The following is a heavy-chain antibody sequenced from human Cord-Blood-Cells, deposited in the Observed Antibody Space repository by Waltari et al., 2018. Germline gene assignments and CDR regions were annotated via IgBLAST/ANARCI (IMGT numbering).Heavy chain of an antibody. CDR2: IIPIFGTA. D-gene: IGHD6-13*01. CDR1: GGTFSRYG. Sequence: VQLAQSGAEVKKPGSPVQVSCKASGGTFSRYGISRVRQAPGQGLDWMGGIIPIFGTANYAQKVQGRVTITADESTSTAYMELSSLRSEDTAVYYCARDRNKANSSSWYFDYWGQGT. V-gene: IGHV1-69*01. J-gene: IGHJ4*02. CDR3: ARDRNKANSSSWYFDY.